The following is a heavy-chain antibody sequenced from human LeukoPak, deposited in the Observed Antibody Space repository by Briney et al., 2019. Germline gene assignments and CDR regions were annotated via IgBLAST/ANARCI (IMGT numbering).Heavy chain of an antibody. CDR3: ARFHPVAMTSIDAFDM. Sequence: SETLSLTCTVSGGSISNYYWSWIRQPPGKGLEWIGFIHYTGSTNYNPSLKSRVTISVDTSNNQFSLKLNSVTAADTAVYYCARFHPVAMTSIDAFDMWGQGTLVTVSS. J-gene: IGHJ3*02. D-gene: IGHD6-19*01. CDR2: IHYTGST. CDR1: GGSISNYY. V-gene: IGHV4-59*01.